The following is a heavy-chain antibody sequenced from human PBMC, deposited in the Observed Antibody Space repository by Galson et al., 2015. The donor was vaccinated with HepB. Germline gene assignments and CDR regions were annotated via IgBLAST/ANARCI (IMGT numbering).Heavy chain of an antibody. V-gene: IGHV3-33*05. CDR1: GFTFTGFG. CDR2: ITFDGRSQ. Sequence: SLRLSCAPSGFTFTGFGMHWVRRAPGKGLEWVAFITFDGRSQYYSDSVMGRFTISRDNPRNTNMLYLQMNSLRADDTAMYYCARDGPNYDIDLWGQGTLVTVSS. CDR3: ARDGPNYDIDL. D-gene: IGHD3-9*01. J-gene: IGHJ5*02.